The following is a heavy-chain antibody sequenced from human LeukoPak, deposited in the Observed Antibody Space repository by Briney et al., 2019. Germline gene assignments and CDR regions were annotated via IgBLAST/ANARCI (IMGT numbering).Heavy chain of an antibody. CDR1: GYTFTNYD. V-gene: IGHV1-8*03. CDR2: TNPNSGNT. Sequence: ASVKVSCKASGYTFTNYDINWVRQATGQGLEWMGWTNPNSGNTGYAQKFQGRVTITRNTSINTAYMELSSLRSEGMAVYYCAREGFDYWGQGTLVTVSS. CDR3: AREGFDY. J-gene: IGHJ4*02.